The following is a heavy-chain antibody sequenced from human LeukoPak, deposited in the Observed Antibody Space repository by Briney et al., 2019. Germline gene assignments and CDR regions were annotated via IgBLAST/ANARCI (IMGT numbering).Heavy chain of an antibody. CDR2: ISYDGSNK. CDR3: AREVVVITTLKIDYYYYYMDV. CDR1: GFTFSSYA. D-gene: IGHD3-22*01. J-gene: IGHJ6*03. V-gene: IGHV3-30*14. Sequence: GGSLRLSCAASGFTFSSYAMHWVRQAPGKGLEWVAVISYDGSNKYYADSVKGRFTISRDNSKNTLYLQMNSLRAEDTAVYYCAREVVVITTLKIDYYYYYMDVWGKGTTVTISS.